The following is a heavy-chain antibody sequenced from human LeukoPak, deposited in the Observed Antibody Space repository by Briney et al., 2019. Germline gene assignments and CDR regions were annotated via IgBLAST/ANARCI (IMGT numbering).Heavy chain of an antibody. CDR3: ARDGADVVAATGGVGY. CDR1: GFTFSSYT. CDR2: ISSSSGYI. V-gene: IGHV3-21*01. J-gene: IGHJ4*02. D-gene: IGHD2-15*01. Sequence: PGGSLRLSCAASGFTFSSYTMNWVRQAPGKGLEWVSSISSSSGYIYYADSVKGRFTISRDNAKNSLYLQMNSLRAEDTAVYYCARDGADVVAATGGVGYWGQGTLVTVSS.